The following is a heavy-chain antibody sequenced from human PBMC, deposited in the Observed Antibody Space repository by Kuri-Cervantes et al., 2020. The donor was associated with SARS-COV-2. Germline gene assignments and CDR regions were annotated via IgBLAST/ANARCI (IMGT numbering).Heavy chain of an antibody. CDR1: GFNFSTTD. CDR2: ISDDGKKK. D-gene: IGHD2-8*01. V-gene: IGHV3-30*18. CDR3: AKDRFGVHDF. J-gene: IGHJ4*02. Sequence: SLKIYCTASGFNFSTTDMHWVRQTPGKGLEWVAVISDDGKKKKCVASGKGRFNISRDNSQNTLYLQVKSLKSEDTAMYYCAKDRFGVHDFWGQGTQVTVSS.